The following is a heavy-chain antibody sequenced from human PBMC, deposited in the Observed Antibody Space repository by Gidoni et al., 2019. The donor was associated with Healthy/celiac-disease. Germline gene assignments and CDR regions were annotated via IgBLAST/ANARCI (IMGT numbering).Heavy chain of an antibody. V-gene: IGHV4-34*01. Sequence: QVQLQQWGAGLLKPSETLSLTGAVYGGSFSGYSWSWIRQPPGKGLEWIGEINHSGSTNYNPSLKIRVTISLDTSKNQFSLKLSSVTAADKAVYYCARALGSVSYYGGHYYYYYCMDVWGQGTTVTVSS. CDR1: GGSFSGYS. D-gene: IGHD3-10*01. J-gene: IGHJ6*02. CDR3: ARALGSVSYYGGHYYYYYCMDV. CDR2: INHSGST.